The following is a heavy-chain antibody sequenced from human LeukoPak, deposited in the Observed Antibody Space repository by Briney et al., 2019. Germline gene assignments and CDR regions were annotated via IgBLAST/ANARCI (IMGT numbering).Heavy chain of an antibody. CDR2: IYYSGST. CDR1: GGSISSTGYY. CDR3: ARGVYGDYHPFDY. Sequence: SETLSLTCTVSGGSISSTGYYWGWIRQPPGKGLEWIGTIYYSGSTNYNPSLKSRVTISVDTSKNQFSLKLSSVTAADTAVYYCARGVYGDYHPFDYWGQGTLVTVSS. V-gene: IGHV4-61*05. D-gene: IGHD4-17*01. J-gene: IGHJ4*02.